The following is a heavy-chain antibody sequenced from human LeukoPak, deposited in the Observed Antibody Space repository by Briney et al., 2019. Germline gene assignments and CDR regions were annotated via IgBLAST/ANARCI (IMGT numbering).Heavy chain of an antibody. J-gene: IGHJ4*02. V-gene: IGHV4-4*07. CDR3: ARVGQLANFDY. Sequence: SETLSLTCAVSGGSISSYYWSWIRQPAGKGLEWIGRIYTSGSTNYNPSIKSRVTMSVDTSKNQFSMKLSSVTAADTAVYYCARVGQLANFDYWGQGTLVTVSS. CDR1: GGSISSYY. D-gene: IGHD6-13*01. CDR2: IYTSGST.